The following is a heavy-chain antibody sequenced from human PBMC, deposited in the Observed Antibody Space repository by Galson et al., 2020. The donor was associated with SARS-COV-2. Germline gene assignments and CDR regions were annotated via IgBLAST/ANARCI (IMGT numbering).Heavy chain of an antibody. CDR2: INAGNGNT. V-gene: IGHV1-3*01. Sequence: ASVKVSCKASGYTFTSYAMHWVRQAPGQRLEWMGWINAGNGNTKYSQKFQGRVTITRDTSASTAYMELSSLRSEDTAVYYCASSQSPLIIVPIGPWGQGTLVTVSS. J-gene: IGHJ5*02. D-gene: IGHD3-22*01. CDR1: GYTFTSYA. CDR3: ASSQSPLIIVPIGP.